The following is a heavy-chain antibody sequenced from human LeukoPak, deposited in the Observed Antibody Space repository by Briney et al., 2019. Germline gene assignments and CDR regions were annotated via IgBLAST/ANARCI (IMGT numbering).Heavy chain of an antibody. Sequence: GGSVRHSSAASGFTVSSLIKNGVSQAPGKGLEWVSSISSSSNYIYYADSVKGRFTIYRDNAKNSLYLQMNSLRAEDTAVYYCARDGGSSWYEYYYYYSMEVWGQ. CDR3: ARDGGSSWYEYYYYYSMEV. V-gene: IGHV3-21*01. D-gene: IGHD6-13*01. CDR2: ISSSSNYI. J-gene: IGHJ6*02. CDR1: GFTVSSLI.